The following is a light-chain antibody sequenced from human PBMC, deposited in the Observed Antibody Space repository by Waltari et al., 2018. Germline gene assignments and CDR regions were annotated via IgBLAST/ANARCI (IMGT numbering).Light chain of an antibody. Sequence: QSVLTQPPSVSAAPGQKVTISCSGSSSNIGNNYVSWYQHLPGTAPKLRIYENNERTEGIPSRFTGSRSGTSATLGITGLQTEDEADYYCGTWDSSLSGVVFGGGTKLTVL. J-gene: IGLJ2*01. CDR1: SSNIGNNY. CDR3: GTWDSSLSGVV. CDR2: ENN. V-gene: IGLV1-51*02.